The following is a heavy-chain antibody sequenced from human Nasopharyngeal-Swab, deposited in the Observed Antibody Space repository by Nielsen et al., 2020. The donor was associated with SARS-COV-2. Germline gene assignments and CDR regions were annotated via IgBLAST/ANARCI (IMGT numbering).Heavy chain of an antibody. D-gene: IGHD3-22*01. J-gene: IGHJ6*02. CDR2: IIPIFGIA. CDR1: GGTFSSYA. Sequence: SVKVSCKASGGTFSSYAISWVRQAPGQGLEWMGRIIPIFGIANYAQKLQGRVTITADKSTGTAYMELSSLRSEDTAVYYCASQGRGDYYDSRRYYNYVMDVWGQGTTVTVSS. V-gene: IGHV1-69*04. CDR3: ASQGRGDYYDSRRYYNYVMDV.